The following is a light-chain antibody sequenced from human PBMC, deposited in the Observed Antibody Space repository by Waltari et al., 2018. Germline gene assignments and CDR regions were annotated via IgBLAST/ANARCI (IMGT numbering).Light chain of an antibody. CDR1: SSDVGTYNY. V-gene: IGLV2-11*01. J-gene: IGLJ3*02. CDR2: DVT. Sequence: QSALTQPRSVSGSPGQSVTISCTGASSDVGTYNYVSWYQQHPGKAPQFMIYDVTQRPSGVPVRFSGSKSGNTASLTISGLQAEDEADYYCCTYAGTYTWVFGGGTRLTVL. CDR3: CTYAGTYTWV.